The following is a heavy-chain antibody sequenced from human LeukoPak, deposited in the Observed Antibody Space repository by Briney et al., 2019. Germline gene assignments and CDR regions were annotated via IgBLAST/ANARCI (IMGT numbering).Heavy chain of an antibody. CDR3: AKDRIAAAYYFDY. D-gene: IGHD6-25*01. J-gene: IGHJ4*02. CDR2: ISYDGSNK. V-gene: IGHV3-30*18. CDR1: GFTFNSYG. Sequence: PGRSLRLSCAASGFTFNSYGMHWVRQAPGKGLERVAMISYDGSNKYYADSVKGRFTISRDNSKNTLYLQMSSLRAEDTAVYYCAKDRIAAAYYFDYWGQGTLVTVSS.